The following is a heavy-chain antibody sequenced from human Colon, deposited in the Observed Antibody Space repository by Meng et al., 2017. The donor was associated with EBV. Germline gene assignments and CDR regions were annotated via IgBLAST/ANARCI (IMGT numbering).Heavy chain of an antibody. Sequence: QHLLQRSDQVLVQPSRSLALTCAVSGASNSSGAYSWRWIREPPGQGLEWIGYIYHGGTTYNTSLKSRVTISVDNSKTQFSLRLTSVTAADTAVYYCARGPYCGGDCYWFDPWGQGTLVTVSS. CDR2: IYHGGTT. J-gene: IGHJ5*02. CDR3: ARGPYCGGDCYWFDP. D-gene: IGHD2-21*02. CDR1: GASNSSGAYS. V-gene: IGHV4-30-2*01.